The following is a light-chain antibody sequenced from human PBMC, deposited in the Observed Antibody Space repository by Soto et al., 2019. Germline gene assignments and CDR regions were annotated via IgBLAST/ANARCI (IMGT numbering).Light chain of an antibody. Sequence: DIVLTQSPGTLSLSPGERAALSCRASQSVSSSYLAWYQQKRGQAPRLLIYGASNRATGIADRFSGSGSGTDFTLTISRLEPEDFAVYYCQQYDNSPLTFGGGTKVEIK. CDR1: QSVSSSY. V-gene: IGKV3-20*01. CDR2: GAS. J-gene: IGKJ4*01. CDR3: QQYDNSPLT.